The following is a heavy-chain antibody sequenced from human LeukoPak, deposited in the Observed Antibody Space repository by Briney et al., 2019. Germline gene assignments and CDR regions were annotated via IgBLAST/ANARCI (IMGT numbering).Heavy chain of an antibody. V-gene: IGHV3-53*01. CDR2: IYSGGTT. CDR3: ARGFNRGFDP. D-gene: IGHD3-10*01. Sequence: GGPLRLSCAASGFTVNSNYWSWVRQAPGKGLEWVSVIYSGGTTYYADSVKGRFTFSRDNSKNMLHLQMNSLRAEDTAVYYCARGFNRGFDPWGQGTLVIVSS. CDR1: GFTVNSNY. J-gene: IGHJ5*02.